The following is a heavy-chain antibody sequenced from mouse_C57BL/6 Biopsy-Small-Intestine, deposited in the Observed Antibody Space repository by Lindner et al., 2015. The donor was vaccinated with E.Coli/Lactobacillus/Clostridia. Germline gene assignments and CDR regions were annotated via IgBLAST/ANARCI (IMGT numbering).Heavy chain of an antibody. J-gene: IGHJ3*01. V-gene: IGHV1-74*01. Sequence: SVKVSCKASGYTFNGYYIHWVRQAPGQGLEWMGWINPNGGATYYAQNFEGRLTMTEDTSISTASMELSRLTSDDTAVFFCARASSLLMRRAFDFWGQGTLVTVSS. CDR1: GYTFNGYY. CDR2: INPNGGAT. CDR3: ARASSLLMRRAFDF. D-gene: IGHD3-1*01.